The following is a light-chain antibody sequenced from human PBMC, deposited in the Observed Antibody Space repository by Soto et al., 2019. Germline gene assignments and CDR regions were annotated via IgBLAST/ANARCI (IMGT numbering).Light chain of an antibody. CDR2: AVS. J-gene: IGKJ1*01. CDR3: QQSYRTPRT. V-gene: IGKV1-39*01. Sequence: DIQMTQSPSSLSASIGDRVTITFRASQSVSSYLNWYQQKPGKAPELLIYAVSTLRSGVPLRFSGSGSGTDFTLTISSLQPEDFATYYCQQSYRTPRTFGQGTKVDIK. CDR1: QSVSSY.